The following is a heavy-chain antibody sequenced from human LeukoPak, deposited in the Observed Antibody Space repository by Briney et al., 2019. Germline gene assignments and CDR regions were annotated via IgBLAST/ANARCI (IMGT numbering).Heavy chain of an antibody. CDR3: AKGRTNDY. D-gene: IGHD1/OR15-1a*01. CDR2: ISDTGGNT. CDR1: GFTFSTYA. J-gene: IGHJ4*02. V-gene: IGHV3-23*01. Sequence: PGGSLRLSCAASGFTFSTYAMSWVRQTPERGLEWVSAISDTGGNTFYAGSVKGRFTISRDNSKNTLYLQMNSLRAEGTAIYYCAKGRTNDYWGQGTLVTVSS.